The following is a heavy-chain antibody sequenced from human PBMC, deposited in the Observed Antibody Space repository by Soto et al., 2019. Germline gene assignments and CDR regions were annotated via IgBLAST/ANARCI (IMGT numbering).Heavy chain of an antibody. Sequence: PSETLSLTCTVSGGSINNNFWGWIRQPPGKGLEWIGYVYYDGHTDYNPSLESRVTIAVDTSKNQFSLRLTSVTAADTAVYYCARDLFGGYCLDYCAQRALVTVSA. J-gene: IGHJ4*02. CDR2: VYYDGHT. V-gene: IGHV4-59*01. CDR1: GGSINNNF. CDR3: ARDLFGGYCLDY. D-gene: IGHD5-12*01.